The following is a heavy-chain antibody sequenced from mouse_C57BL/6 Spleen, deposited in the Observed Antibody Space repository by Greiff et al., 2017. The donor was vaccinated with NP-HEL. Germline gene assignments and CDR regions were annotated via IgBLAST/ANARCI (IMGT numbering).Heavy chain of an antibody. V-gene: IGHV6-3*01. CDR2: IRLKSDNYAT. D-gene: IGHD2-1*01. J-gene: IGHJ2*01. CDR1: GFTFSNYW. Sequence: EVKLVESGGGLVQPGGSIKLSCVASGFTFSNYWMNWVRQSPEKGLEWVAQIRLKSDNYATHYAESVKGRFTISRDDSKSSVYLQMNNLRAEDTGIYYCTIFYYGNYFDYWGQGTTLTVSS. CDR3: TIFYYGNYFDY.